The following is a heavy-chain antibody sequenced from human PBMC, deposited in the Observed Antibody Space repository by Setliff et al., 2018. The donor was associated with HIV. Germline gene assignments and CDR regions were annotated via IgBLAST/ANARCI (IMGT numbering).Heavy chain of an antibody. Sequence: GGSLRLSCAASGFTFHDYAMHWVRQAPGKGLEWVSGISWNSGTIGYADPVKGRFTISRDNAKNTLYLQMGSLRAEDMAVYYCARDASISSPYDAFDIWGQGTMVTVSS. J-gene: IGHJ3*02. CDR3: ARDASISSPYDAFDI. D-gene: IGHD6-6*01. V-gene: IGHV3-9*03. CDR2: ISWNSGTI. CDR1: GFTFHDYA.